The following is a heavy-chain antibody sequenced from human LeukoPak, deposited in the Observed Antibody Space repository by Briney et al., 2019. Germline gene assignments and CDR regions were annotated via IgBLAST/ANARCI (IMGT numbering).Heavy chain of an antibody. CDR1: GYTFTSYG. D-gene: IGHD5-18*01. V-gene: IGHV1-18*01. J-gene: IGHJ4*02. CDR2: ISAYNGNT. Sequence: ASVKVSCKASGYTFTSYGISWVRQAPGQGLEWMGWISAYNGNTNYAQKLQGRVTMTRNTSISTAYMELSSLRSEDTAVYYCASGGANTAMVKYWGQGTLVTVSS. CDR3: ASGGANTAMVKY.